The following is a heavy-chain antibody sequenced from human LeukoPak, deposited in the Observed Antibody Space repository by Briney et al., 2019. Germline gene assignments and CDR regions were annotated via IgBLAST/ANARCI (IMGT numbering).Heavy chain of an antibody. CDR2: ISSSGSTI. J-gene: IGHJ3*02. Sequence: GGSLRLSCAASGFTFSDYYMSWIRQAPGKGLEWVSYISSSGSTIYYADSVKGRLTISRDNAKNSLYLQMNSLRAEDTAVYYCARDYLRSHAFDIWGQGTMVTVSS. V-gene: IGHV3-11*01. CDR3: ARDYLRSHAFDI. D-gene: IGHD4-17*01. CDR1: GFTFSDYY.